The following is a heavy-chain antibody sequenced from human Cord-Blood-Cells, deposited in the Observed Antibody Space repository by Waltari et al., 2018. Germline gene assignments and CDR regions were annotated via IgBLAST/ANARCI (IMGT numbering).Heavy chain of an antibody. CDR1: GYTFTGDY. CDR2: INPNSGGT. CDR3: ARAPKAYSNFDY. V-gene: IGHV1-2*02. Sequence: QVQLVQSGAEVKKPGASVKVSCMASGYTFTGDYMQWVRQAPGQGLEWMGWINPNSGGTNYAQKFQGRVTMTRDTSISTAYMELSRLRSDDTAVYYCARAPKAYSNFDYWGQGTLVTVSS. D-gene: IGHD4-4*01. J-gene: IGHJ4*02.